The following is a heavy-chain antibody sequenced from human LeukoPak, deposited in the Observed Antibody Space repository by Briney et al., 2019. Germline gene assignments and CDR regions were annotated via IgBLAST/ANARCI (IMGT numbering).Heavy chain of an antibody. Sequence: PGGSLRLSCAASGFTFSNYSMNWVRQAPGKGLEWVSSISSSNSYIYYADSVKGRFTISRDNAKNSLYLQLNSLRAEDTAVYYCAREIYSSSWGAFDIWGQGTVVAVSS. CDR2: ISSSNSYI. CDR1: GFTFSNYS. J-gene: IGHJ3*02. CDR3: AREIYSSSWGAFDI. V-gene: IGHV3-21*01. D-gene: IGHD6-13*01.